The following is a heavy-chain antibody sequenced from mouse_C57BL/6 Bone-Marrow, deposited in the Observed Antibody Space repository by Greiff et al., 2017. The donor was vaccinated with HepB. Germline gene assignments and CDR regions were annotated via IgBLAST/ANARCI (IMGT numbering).Heavy chain of an antibody. Sequence: EVKLMESGGGLVKPGGSLKLSCAASGFTFSSYAMSWVRQTPEKRLEWVATISDGGSYTYYPDNVKGRFTISRDNAKNNLYLQMSHLKSEDTAMYYCARDLITTVVAGAPYYAMDYWGQGTSVTVSS. J-gene: IGHJ4*01. CDR2: ISDGGSYT. CDR1: GFTFSSYA. V-gene: IGHV5-4*01. CDR3: ARDLITTVVAGAPYYAMDY. D-gene: IGHD1-1*01.